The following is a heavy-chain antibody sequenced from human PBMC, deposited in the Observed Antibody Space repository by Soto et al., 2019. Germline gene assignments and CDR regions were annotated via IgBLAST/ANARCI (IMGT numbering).Heavy chain of an antibody. D-gene: IGHD3-22*01. Sequence: GGSLRHSCAASGLTFSSYGMHWVRQATGKGLEWVAVISYDGSNKYYADSVKGRFTISRDNSKNTLYPQMNSLRAEDTAVYYCAKDKGRDHYDSSGYYYVRYYYGMDVWGQGTTVTVSS. CDR1: GLTFSSYG. CDR3: AKDKGRDHYDSSGYYYVRYYYGMDV. V-gene: IGHV3-30*18. CDR2: ISYDGSNK. J-gene: IGHJ6*02.